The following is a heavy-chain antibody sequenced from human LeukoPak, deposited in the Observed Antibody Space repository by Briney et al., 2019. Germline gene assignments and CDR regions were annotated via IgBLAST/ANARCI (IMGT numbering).Heavy chain of an antibody. CDR2: ISGSGGST. CDR1: GFTFSSYA. CDR3: AKGSYYYGSGAQYYFDY. V-gene: IGHV3-23*01. D-gene: IGHD3-10*01. J-gene: IGHJ4*02. Sequence: GGSLRLSCAASGFTFSSYAMSWVRQAPGKGLEWVSAISGSGGSTYYADSVKGRFTISRDNSKNTLYLQMNSLRAEDMAVYYCAKGSYYYGSGAQYYFDYWGQGTLVTVSS.